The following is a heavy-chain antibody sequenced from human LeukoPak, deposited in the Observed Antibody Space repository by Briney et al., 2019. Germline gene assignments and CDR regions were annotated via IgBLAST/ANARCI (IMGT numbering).Heavy chain of an antibody. V-gene: IGHV3-48*03. CDR2: ISSSGSTI. CDR3: ARAPSSTGAYIGYYYYYYMDV. CDR1: GFTFSSYE. Sequence: GGSLRLSCAASGFTFSSYEMNWVRQAPGKGLEWVSYISSSGSTIYYADSVKGRFPISRDNAKNSLYLQMNSLRAEDTAIYYCARAPSSTGAYIGYYYYYYMDVWGKGTTVTISS. D-gene: IGHD3-10*01. J-gene: IGHJ6*03.